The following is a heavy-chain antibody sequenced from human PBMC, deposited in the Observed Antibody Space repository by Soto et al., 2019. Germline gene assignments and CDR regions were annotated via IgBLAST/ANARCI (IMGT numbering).Heavy chain of an antibody. Sequence: GESLKISCKGSGYSFTSYWIGWVRQMPGKGLEWMGIIYPGDSDTRYSPSFQGQVTISADKSISTAYLQWSSLKASDTAMYYWARLVSSSSWYVNYYYYGMDVWGQGATVTVSS. J-gene: IGHJ6*02. D-gene: IGHD6-13*01. CDR2: IYPGDSDT. CDR1: GYSFTSYW. CDR3: ARLVSSSSWYVNYYYYGMDV. V-gene: IGHV5-51*01.